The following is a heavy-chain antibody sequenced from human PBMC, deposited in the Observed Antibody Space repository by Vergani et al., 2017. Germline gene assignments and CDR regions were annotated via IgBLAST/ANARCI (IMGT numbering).Heavy chain of an antibody. Sequence: QLQLQESGPGLVKPSATLYLTCSVSGASIRSSNYYWGWIRQPPGKGLEWIASIYYSGSTYYNPSLKSRVTISVDTSKNQFSLKLSSVTAADTDVYFCARHSTVEWLVKLGWIDPWGQGILVTVSS. CDR3: ARHSTVEWLVKLGWIDP. D-gene: IGHD6-19*01. J-gene: IGHJ5*02. CDR2: IYYSGST. CDR1: GASIRSSNYY. V-gene: IGHV4-39*01.